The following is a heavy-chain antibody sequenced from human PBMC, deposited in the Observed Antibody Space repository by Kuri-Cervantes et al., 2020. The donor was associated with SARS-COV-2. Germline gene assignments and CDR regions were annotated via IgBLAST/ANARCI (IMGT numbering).Heavy chain of an antibody. CDR2: ISYDGSNK. J-gene: IGHJ4*02. D-gene: IGHD2-21*01. Sequence: GESLKISCAASGFTFGSYGMHWVRQAPGKGLEWVAVISYDGSNKYYADSVKGRFTISRDNSKNTLYLHMKSLRSEDTAIYYCAKDRVGVQDFWGQGTLVTVSS. CDR3: AKDRVGVQDF. V-gene: IGHV3-30*18. CDR1: GFTFGSYG.